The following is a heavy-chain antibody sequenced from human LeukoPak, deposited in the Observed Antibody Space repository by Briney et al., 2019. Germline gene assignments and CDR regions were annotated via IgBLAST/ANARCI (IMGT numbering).Heavy chain of an antibody. CDR2: ISGSGGST. Sequence: PGGSLRLSCAASGFTFSSYAMSWVRQAPGKGLEWVSAISGSGGSTYYADSVKGRFTISRDNAKNSLYLQMNSLRAEDTALYYCAKDIGSVAGHFDYWGQGTLVTVSS. CDR3: AKDIGSVAGHFDY. J-gene: IGHJ4*02. D-gene: IGHD6-19*01. V-gene: IGHV3-23*01. CDR1: GFTFSSYA.